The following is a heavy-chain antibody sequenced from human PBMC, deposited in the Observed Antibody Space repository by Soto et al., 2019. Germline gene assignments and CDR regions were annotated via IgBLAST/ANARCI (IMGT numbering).Heavy chain of an antibody. D-gene: IGHD6-19*01. Sequence: QVQLQESGPGLVKPAETLSLTCTVSGGSISNYYWSWIRQAPGKGLEWIGYIYYTTNYNPSLKNRVTISADTSKNQISLKLTSVTAADTAVYYCARTSPVAGGFDYWGQGTLVTVSS. CDR1: GGSISNYY. CDR2: IYYTT. J-gene: IGHJ4*02. CDR3: ARTSPVAGGFDY. V-gene: IGHV4-59*01.